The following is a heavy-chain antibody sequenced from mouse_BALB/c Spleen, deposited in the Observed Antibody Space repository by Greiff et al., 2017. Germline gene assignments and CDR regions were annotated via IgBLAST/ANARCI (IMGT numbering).Heavy chain of an antibody. CDR1: GYTFTYFE. CDR2: IDPETGGT. Sequence: QVQPKQFGAELVRPGALVTLSCQASGYTFTYFEMPWVKQPPVHGLEWIGAIDPETGGTAYNQKFKGKATLTADKSSSTAYMELRSLTSEDSAVYYCTRSNGPWFAYWGQGTLVTVSA. D-gene: IGHD1-1*02. CDR3: TRSNGPWFAY. J-gene: IGHJ3*01. V-gene: IGHV1-15*01.